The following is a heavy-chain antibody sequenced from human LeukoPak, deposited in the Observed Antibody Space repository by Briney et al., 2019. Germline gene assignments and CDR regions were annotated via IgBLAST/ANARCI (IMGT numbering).Heavy chain of an antibody. CDR3: ASSVSVAKVFDY. V-gene: IGHV1-69*13. J-gene: IGHJ4*02. CDR2: IIPIFGTA. CDR1: GGTFSSYA. Sequence: ASVKVSCKASGGTFSSYAISWVRQAPGQGLEWMGGIIPIFGTANYAQKFQGRVTITADESTSTAYMELSSLRSEDTAVYYCASSVSVAKVFDYWGQGTLVTVSS. D-gene: IGHD2-8*01.